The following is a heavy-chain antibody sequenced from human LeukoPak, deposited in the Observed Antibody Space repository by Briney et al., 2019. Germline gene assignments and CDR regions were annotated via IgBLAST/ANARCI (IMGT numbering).Heavy chain of an antibody. CDR1: GFTFSSYW. CDR3: AVQLDYNWFAP. V-gene: IGHV3-66*01. CDR2: FYSASST. D-gene: IGHD1-1*01. J-gene: IGHJ5*02. Sequence: GGFLRLSCAASGFTFSSYWMSWVRQAPGKGLEWVSVFYSASSTYYADSVKGRFTISRDNSKNMLYLQMNSLRAEDTAVYYCAVQLDYNWFAPWGQGTLVTVSS.